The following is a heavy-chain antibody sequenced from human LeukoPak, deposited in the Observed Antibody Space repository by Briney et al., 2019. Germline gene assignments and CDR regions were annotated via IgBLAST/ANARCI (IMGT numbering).Heavy chain of an antibody. CDR3: ARSHSSWYCFDP. V-gene: IGHV1-46*01. D-gene: IGHD6-13*01. CDR2: IDPRGGST. J-gene: IGHJ5*02. Sequence: ASVKVSCKASGYTFTGYYMHWVRQAPGQGLEWMGVIDPRGGSTTYAQKVQGRFTMTRDTPTSTVYMELRSLNSEDTAVYYCARSHSSWYCFDPWGQGTLVTVSS. CDR1: GYTFTGYY.